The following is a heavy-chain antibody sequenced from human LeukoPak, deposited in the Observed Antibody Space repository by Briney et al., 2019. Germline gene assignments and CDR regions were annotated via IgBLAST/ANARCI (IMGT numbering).Heavy chain of an antibody. CDR1: GFTFSSYS. J-gene: IGHJ4*02. D-gene: IGHD6-19*01. CDR3: ARGIHSSGWPPFDY. V-gene: IGHV3-21*01. Sequence: PGGSLRLSCAASGFTFSSYSMNWVRQAPGKGLEWVSSISSSSSYIYYADSVKGRFTISRDNAKNSLYLQMNSLRAEDTAVYYCARGIHSSGWPPFDYWGQGTLVTVSS. CDR2: ISSSSSYI.